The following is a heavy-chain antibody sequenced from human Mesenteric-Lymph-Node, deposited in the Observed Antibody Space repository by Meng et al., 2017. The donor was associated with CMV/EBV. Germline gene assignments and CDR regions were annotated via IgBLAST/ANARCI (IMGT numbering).Heavy chain of an antibody. CDR3: ATSEDSPGND. CDR2: MNGGATAK. V-gene: IGHV3-7*01. D-gene: IGHD5-18*01. Sequence: GGSLRLSCAASGFIYSNYWMSWVRQAPGKGLEWVANMNGGATAKFYVGSVRGRFTISRDNAMNALYLQMNSLTVEDKAIYYCATSEDSPGNDWGQGTLVTVSS. J-gene: IGHJ4*02. CDR1: GFIYSNYW.